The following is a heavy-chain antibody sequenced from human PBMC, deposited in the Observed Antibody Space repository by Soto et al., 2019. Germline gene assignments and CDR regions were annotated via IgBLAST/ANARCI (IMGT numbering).Heavy chain of an antibody. V-gene: IGHV1-3*04. CDR1: GYIFTTYG. Sequence: ASVKVSCKASGYIFTTYGMHWVRHAPGQRLEWMGWINTGNGNTKYSQKFQGRVTITRDASAGTAFMELSSLTSEDTAVYYCATQRPFDPWGQGTLVTVSS. J-gene: IGHJ5*02. CDR2: INTGNGNT. CDR3: ATQRPFDP.